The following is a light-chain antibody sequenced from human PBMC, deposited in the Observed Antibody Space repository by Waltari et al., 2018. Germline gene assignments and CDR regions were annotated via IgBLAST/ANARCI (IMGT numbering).Light chain of an antibody. CDR3: SSYTSSSSRV. Sequence: QSALTQPASVSGSPGQSITISCTGTSSDVGGYNYVSWYQQHPGKAPNLMIYEVSNRPSGVSNRFSGSKAGNTASLTSSGLQAEDEADYYCSSYTSSSSRVFGGGTKLTVL. J-gene: IGLJ2*01. CDR1: SSDVGGYNY. CDR2: EVS. V-gene: IGLV2-14*01.